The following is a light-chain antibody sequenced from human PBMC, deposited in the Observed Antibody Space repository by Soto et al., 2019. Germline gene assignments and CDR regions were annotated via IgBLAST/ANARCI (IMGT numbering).Light chain of an antibody. CDR2: GAS. CDR3: QQYNNWPPIT. V-gene: IGKV3-15*01. CDR1: QSVSSK. Sequence: EIVLTQSPATLSLSPGERATLSCTPSQSVSSKLAWYQKKPGQAPRLLFYGASTRATGIPARFSGSGSGTELTLTISSLQSEDFAVYYCQQYNNWPPITFGQGTRLEIK. J-gene: IGKJ5*01.